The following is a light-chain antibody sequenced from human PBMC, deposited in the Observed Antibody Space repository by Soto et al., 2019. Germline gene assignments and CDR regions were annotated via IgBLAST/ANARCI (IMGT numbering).Light chain of an antibody. J-gene: IGKJ4*01. CDR1: PSVSNS. CDR3: QQRNKWPPVT. CDR2: DAS. Sequence: ESVLTQSPATLSLSPGERATLSCRASPSVSNSLAWYQHKPGQAPKLLIYDASNSATGVPTRFSGSGSGTDFTLTIISLEPEDFAVYYCQQRNKWPPVTFGGGTRVEIK. V-gene: IGKV3-11*01.